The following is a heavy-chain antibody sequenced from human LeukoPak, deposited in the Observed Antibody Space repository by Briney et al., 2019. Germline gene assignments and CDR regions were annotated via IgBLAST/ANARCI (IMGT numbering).Heavy chain of an antibody. CDR2: ITPTTSYI. D-gene: IGHD3-22*01. Sequence: PGGSLRLSCAASGLGFSSFSFNWIRQAPGKGLEWVSSITPTTSYIYYADSVRGRFTISRENAKNSLYLQMNSLRAEDTAVYYCARLRRTSDSSGYYYCYDYWGQGTLVTVSS. V-gene: IGHV3-21*01. CDR3: ARLRRTSDSSGYYYCYDY. J-gene: IGHJ4*02. CDR1: GLGFSSFS.